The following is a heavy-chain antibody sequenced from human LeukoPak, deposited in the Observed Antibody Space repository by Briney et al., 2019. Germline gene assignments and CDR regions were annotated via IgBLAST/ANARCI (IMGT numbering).Heavy chain of an antibody. Sequence: GGTLRLSCAASGFTFSSYGMSWVRQAPGKGLEWVSAISGSGGSTYYADSVKGRFTISRDNSKNTLYLQMNSLRAEDTAVYYCASRGWPTAFDYWGQGTLVTVSS. CDR1: GFTFSSYG. V-gene: IGHV3-23*01. CDR3: ASRGWPTAFDY. CDR2: ISGSGGST. D-gene: IGHD5-24*01. J-gene: IGHJ4*02.